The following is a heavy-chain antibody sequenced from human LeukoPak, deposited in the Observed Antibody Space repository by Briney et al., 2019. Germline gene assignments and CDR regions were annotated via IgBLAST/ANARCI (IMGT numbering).Heavy chain of an antibody. V-gene: IGHV3-23*01. Sequence: PGGSLRLSCAASGFTFSGYAVSWVRQAPGKGLEWVSAISGSGGSTYYADSVKGRFTISRDNSKNTLYLQMNSLRAEDTAVYYCASATIFGVVMTYYIYMDVWGKGNTVTVSS. D-gene: IGHD3-3*01. CDR1: GFTFSGYA. CDR2: ISGSGGST. J-gene: IGHJ6*03. CDR3: ASATIFGVVMTYYIYMDV.